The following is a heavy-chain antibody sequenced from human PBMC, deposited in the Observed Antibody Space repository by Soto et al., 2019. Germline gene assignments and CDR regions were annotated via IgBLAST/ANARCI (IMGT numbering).Heavy chain of an antibody. J-gene: IGHJ5*02. CDR3: AKGSSGPFDP. Sequence: GESLKISCAASGFTFSSYAMSWVRQAPGKGLEWVSAISGSGGSTYYADSVKGRFTISRDNSKNTLYLQMNSLRAEDTAVYYCAKGSSGPFDPWGQGTLVTVSS. V-gene: IGHV3-23*01. CDR2: ISGSGGST. CDR1: GFTFSSYA.